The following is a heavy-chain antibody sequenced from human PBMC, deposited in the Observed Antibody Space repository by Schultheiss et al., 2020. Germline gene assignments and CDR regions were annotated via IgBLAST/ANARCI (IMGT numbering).Heavy chain of an antibody. V-gene: IGHV3-66*01. Sequence: GGSLRLSCAASGFTFSSYSMNWVRQAPGKGLEWVSVIYSGGSTYYADSVKGRFTISRDNSKNTLYLQMNSLRAEDTAVYYCTTGDGDYIGWGQGTLVTVYS. CDR3: TTGDGDYIG. J-gene: IGHJ4*02. CDR2: IYSGGST. D-gene: IGHD4-17*01. CDR1: GFTFSSYS.